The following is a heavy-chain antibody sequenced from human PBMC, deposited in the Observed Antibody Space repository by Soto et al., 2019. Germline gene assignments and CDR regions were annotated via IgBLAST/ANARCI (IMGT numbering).Heavy chain of an antibody. D-gene: IGHD2-15*01. CDR2: ISGYNGNT. J-gene: IGHJ4*02. V-gene: IGHV1-18*01. Sequence: ASVKVSCKASGYTFTSYGISWVRQAPGQGLEWMGWISGYNGNTNYAQKLQGRVTMTTDTSTSTAYMELRSLRSDDTAVYYCARGVRILRSARDAIDYFDYWGQGTLVTVSS. CDR3: ARGVRILRSARDAIDYFDY. CDR1: GYTFTSYG.